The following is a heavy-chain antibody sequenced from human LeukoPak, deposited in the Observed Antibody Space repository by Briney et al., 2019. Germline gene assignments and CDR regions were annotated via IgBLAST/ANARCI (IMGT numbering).Heavy chain of an antibody. CDR3: ARGDGYKRIYWYFDL. V-gene: IGHV4-59*01. CDR1: GGSISTYF. Sequence: SETLSLTCAVSGGSISTYFWSWIRQPPGKGLEWIGYIYNSGSTDYNPSLNSRVTISVDTSKNQFSLKLSSVTAADTAVYYCARGDGYKRIYWYFDLWGRGTLDTVSS. J-gene: IGHJ2*01. CDR2: IYNSGST. D-gene: IGHD5-24*01.